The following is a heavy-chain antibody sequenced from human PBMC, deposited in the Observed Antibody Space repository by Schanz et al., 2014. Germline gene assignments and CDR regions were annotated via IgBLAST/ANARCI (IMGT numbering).Heavy chain of an antibody. D-gene: IGHD6-19*01. CDR2: ISGSGGST. V-gene: IGHV3-23*01. Sequence: EVQLLESGGGLVQPGGSLRLSCAASGFTFSSYAMSWVRQAPGKGLEWVSGISGSGGSTYYADSVKGRFTISRDNSKNTLYLQMSSLRAEDTAIYYCAKLSSSGRLAGYFDYWGQGALXTVSS. CDR3: AKLSSSGRLAGYFDY. J-gene: IGHJ4*02. CDR1: GFTFSSYA.